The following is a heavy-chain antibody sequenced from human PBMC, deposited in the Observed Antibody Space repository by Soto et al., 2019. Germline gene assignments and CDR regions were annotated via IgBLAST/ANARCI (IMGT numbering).Heavy chain of an antibody. CDR1: GFTFSSYA. J-gene: IGHJ5*02. CDR2: ISGSGGST. V-gene: IGHV3-23*01. Sequence: GGSLRLSCAASGFTFSSYAMIWVRQAPGKGLEWVSAISGSGGSTYYADSVKGRFTISRDNSKNTLYLQMNSLRAEDTAVYYCANLHTNNWFDPWGQGTLVTVSS. CDR3: ANLHTNNWFDP. D-gene: IGHD2-21*01.